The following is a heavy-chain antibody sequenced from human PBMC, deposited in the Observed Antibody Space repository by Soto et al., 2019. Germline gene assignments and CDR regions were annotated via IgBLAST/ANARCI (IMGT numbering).Heavy chain of an antibody. Sequence: QVQLQESGPGLVKPSQTLSLTCTVSGGSISSGDYYWSWIRQPPGKGLEWIGYIYYSGSTYYNPSLKSRVTISVDTSKNQFSLKLSSVTAADTAVYYCARDIGRRGYYLDYYYYGMDVWGQGTTVTVSS. CDR1: GGSISSGDYY. D-gene: IGHD3-22*01. CDR2: IYYSGST. CDR3: ARDIGRRGYYLDYYYYGMDV. J-gene: IGHJ6*02. V-gene: IGHV4-30-4*01.